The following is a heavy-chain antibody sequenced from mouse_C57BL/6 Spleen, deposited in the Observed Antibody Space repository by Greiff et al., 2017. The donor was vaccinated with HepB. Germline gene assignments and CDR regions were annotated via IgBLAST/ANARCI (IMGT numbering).Heavy chain of an antibody. D-gene: IGHD1-1*01. CDR2: IDPEDGET. Sequence: VQLKESGAELVKPGASVKLSCTASGFNIKDYYMHWVKQRTEQGLEWIGRIDPEDGETKYAPKFQGKATITADTSSNTAYLQLSSLTSEDTAVYYCARGTTVVVPYFDYWGQGTTLTVSS. J-gene: IGHJ2*01. CDR3: ARGTTVVVPYFDY. CDR1: GFNIKDYY. V-gene: IGHV14-2*01.